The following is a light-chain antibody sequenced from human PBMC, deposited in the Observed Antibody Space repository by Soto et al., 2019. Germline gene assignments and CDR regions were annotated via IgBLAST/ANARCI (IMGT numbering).Light chain of an antibody. CDR2: LAS. CDR3: LQYEKLPLP. J-gene: IGKJ4*01. CDR1: QDRSNS. V-gene: IGKV1-33*01. Sequence: DIQMTQSPSSLSASVGDRVTITCQESQDRSNSLNWFQQKPGKAPKLLIYLASNLETGVPSRFTGGGSGTHFSFTISSLQPEDLATYYCLQYEKLPLPFGGGTKVEIK.